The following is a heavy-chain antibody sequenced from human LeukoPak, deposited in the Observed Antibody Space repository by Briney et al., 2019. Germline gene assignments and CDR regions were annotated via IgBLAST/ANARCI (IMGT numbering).Heavy chain of an antibody. CDR3: ARVQGHPPNGLDI. CDR2: IYSGGST. CDR1: GFTVSSNY. D-gene: IGHD2-8*01. J-gene: IGHJ3*02. Sequence: GGSLRLSCAASGFTVSSNYMSWVRQAPGKGLEWVSVIYSGGSTYYADSVKGRFTISRDNSKNTLYLQMNSLRAEDTAVYYCARVQGHPPNGLDIWGQGTMVTVSS. V-gene: IGHV3-53*01.